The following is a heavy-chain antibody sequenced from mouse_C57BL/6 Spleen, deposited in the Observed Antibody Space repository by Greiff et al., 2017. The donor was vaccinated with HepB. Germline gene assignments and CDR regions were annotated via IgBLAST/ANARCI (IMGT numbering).Heavy chain of an antibody. Sequence: VKLMESGPGLVSPSQSLSITCTVSGFSLTSYGVDWVRQSPGKGLEWLGVIWGVGSTNYNSALKSRLSISKDNSKSQVFLKMNSLQTDDTAMYYCASLLTGRFAYWGQGTLVTVSA. CDR2: IWGVGST. D-gene: IGHD4-1*01. J-gene: IGHJ3*01. CDR1: GFSLTSYG. V-gene: IGHV2-6*01. CDR3: ASLLTGRFAY.